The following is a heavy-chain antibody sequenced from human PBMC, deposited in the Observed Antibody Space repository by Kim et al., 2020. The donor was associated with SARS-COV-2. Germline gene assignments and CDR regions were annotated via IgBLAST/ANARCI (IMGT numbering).Heavy chain of an antibody. CDR2: IIPIFGTA. J-gene: IGHJ5*02. Sequence: SVKVSCKASGGTFSSYAISWVRQAPGQWLEWMGGIIPIFGTANYAQKFQGRVTITADESTSTAYMELSSLRSEDTAVYYCEIVTMVRGVHPDNNWFDPWGQGTLVTVSS. D-gene: IGHD3-10*01. V-gene: IGHV1-69*13. CDR3: EIVTMVRGVHPDNNWFDP. CDR1: GGTFSSYA.